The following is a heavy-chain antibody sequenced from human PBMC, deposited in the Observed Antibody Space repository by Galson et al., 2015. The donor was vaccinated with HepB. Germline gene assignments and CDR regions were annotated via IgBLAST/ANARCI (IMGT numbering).Heavy chain of an antibody. D-gene: IGHD2-21*01. CDR1: GYSFTSYW. J-gene: IGHJ5*02. V-gene: IGHV5-10-1*01. Sequence: QSGAEVKKPGESLRISCTGSGYSFTSYWISWVRQMPGKGLEWMGRIDPSDSYTHYSPSFQGHVTISADKSISPAYLQWSSLKASDTAMYYCARHAAGGVVPHPDSRRFDPWGQGTLVTVSS. CDR3: ARHAAGGVVPHPDSRRFDP. CDR2: IDPSDSYT.